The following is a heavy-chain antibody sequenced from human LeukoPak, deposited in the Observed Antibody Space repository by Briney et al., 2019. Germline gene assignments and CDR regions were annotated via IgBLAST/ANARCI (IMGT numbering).Heavy chain of an antibody. J-gene: IGHJ5*02. V-gene: IGHV1-69*13. Sequence: ASVKVSCKASGGTFSNYAISWVRQAPGQGLEWMGGIIPIFGTANYAQKFQGRVTITADESTSTAYMELSSLRSEDTAVYYCARGVRGRWLQSIFWFDPWGQGTLVTVSS. D-gene: IGHD5-24*01. CDR2: IIPIFGTA. CDR1: GGTFSNYA. CDR3: ARGVRGRWLQSIFWFDP.